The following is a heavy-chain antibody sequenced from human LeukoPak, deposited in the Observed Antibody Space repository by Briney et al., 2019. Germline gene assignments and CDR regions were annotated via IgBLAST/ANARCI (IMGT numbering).Heavy chain of an antibody. D-gene: IGHD1-26*01. V-gene: IGHV4-34*01. CDR3: AGGLLVGAPSLGY. CDR1: GGSFSGYY. Sequence: TSETLSLTCAVYGGSFSGYYWSWIRQPPGKGLEWIWEINHSGSTNYNPSLKSRVTISVDPSTNQFSLHLSSVTAADTAVYYCAGGLLVGAPSLGYWGQGPVVPVSS. CDR2: INHSGST. J-gene: IGHJ4*02.